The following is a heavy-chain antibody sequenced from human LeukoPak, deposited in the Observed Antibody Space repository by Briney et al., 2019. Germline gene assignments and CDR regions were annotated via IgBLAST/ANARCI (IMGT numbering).Heavy chain of an antibody. D-gene: IGHD5-18*01. CDR3: ARNHVDTAMVLFDY. Sequence: ASVKVSCKASGYTFTSYGISWVRQAPGQGLEWMGWISAYNGNTNYAQKLQGRVTMTTDTSTTTAYMELRSLRSDDTAVYYCARNHVDTAMVLFDYWGQGTLVTVSS. V-gene: IGHV1-18*01. J-gene: IGHJ4*02. CDR1: GYTFTSYG. CDR2: ISAYNGNT.